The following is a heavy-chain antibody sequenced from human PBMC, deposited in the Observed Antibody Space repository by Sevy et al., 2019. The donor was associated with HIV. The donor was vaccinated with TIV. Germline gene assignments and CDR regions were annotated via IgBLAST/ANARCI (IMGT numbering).Heavy chain of an antibody. J-gene: IGHJ6*02. CDR1: GYTFTSYG. CDR3: ARAGQVYSSSSGGYYYYGMDV. CDR2: ISAYNGKT. Sequence: ASVKVSCKASGYTFTSYGISWVRQAPGQGLEWMGWISAYNGKTNFAQKLQDKFTMTTDTSTSTAYMELRSLRSDDTAVYYCARAGQVYSSSSGGYYYYGMDVWGRGTPVTVSS. V-gene: IGHV1-18*04. D-gene: IGHD6-6*01.